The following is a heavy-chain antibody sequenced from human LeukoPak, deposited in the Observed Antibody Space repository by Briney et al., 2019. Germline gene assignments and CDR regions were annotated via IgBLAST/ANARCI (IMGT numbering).Heavy chain of an antibody. CDR2: ISSSSYI. D-gene: IGHD3-10*01. CDR1: GFTFSSYS. Sequence: GGSLRLSCAASGFTFSSYSMNWVRQAPGKGLEWVSSISSSSYIYYADSVKGRFTISRDNAKNSLYLQMNSLRAEDTAVYYCARDFFYGSGSYNAFDTWGQGTMVTVSS. CDR3: ARDFFYGSGSYNAFDT. J-gene: IGHJ3*02. V-gene: IGHV3-21*01.